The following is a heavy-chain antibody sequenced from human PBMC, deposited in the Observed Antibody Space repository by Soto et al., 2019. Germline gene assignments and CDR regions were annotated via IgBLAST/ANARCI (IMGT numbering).Heavy chain of an antibody. CDR2: IYYSGST. J-gene: IGHJ4*02. CDR1: GGSISSSSYY. V-gene: IGHV4-39*07. CDR3: ARKDYYESSGRSYDY. Sequence: PSETLSLTCTVSGGSISSSSYYWGWIRQPPGKGLEWIGSIYYSGSTYYNPSLKSRVTISVDTSKNQFSLKLSSVTAADTAVYYCARKDYYESSGRSYDYWGQGTLVTVSS. D-gene: IGHD3-22*01.